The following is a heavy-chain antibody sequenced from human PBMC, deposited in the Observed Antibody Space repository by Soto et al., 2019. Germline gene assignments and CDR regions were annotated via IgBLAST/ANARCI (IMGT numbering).Heavy chain of an antibody. CDR1: GFTFSSYA. CDR3: VKVNSYYDSSGYLY. D-gene: IGHD3-22*01. J-gene: IGHJ4*02. Sequence: PGGSLRLSCAASGFTFSSYAMSWVRQAPGKGLAWVSAISNSGATTYYADSVKGRFTISRDTSKNTLFLQMNSLRAEDTAVYYCVKVNSYYDSSGYLYWGQGTLVTVSS. V-gene: IGHV3-23*01. CDR2: ISNSGATT.